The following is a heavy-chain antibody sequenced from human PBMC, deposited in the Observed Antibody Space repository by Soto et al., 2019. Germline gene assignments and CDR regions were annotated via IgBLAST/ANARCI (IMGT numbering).Heavy chain of an antibody. Sequence: LKISCKGSGYSFTSYWISWVRQMPGKGLEWMGRIDPSDSYTNYSPSFQGHVTISADKSISTAYLQWSSLKASDTAMYYCARHFRHYDFWSAPVPTYYYYYGMDVWGQGTTVTVSS. J-gene: IGHJ6*02. CDR3: ARHFRHYDFWSAPVPTYYYYYGMDV. D-gene: IGHD3-3*01. CDR1: GYSFTSYW. CDR2: IDPSDSYT. V-gene: IGHV5-10-1*01.